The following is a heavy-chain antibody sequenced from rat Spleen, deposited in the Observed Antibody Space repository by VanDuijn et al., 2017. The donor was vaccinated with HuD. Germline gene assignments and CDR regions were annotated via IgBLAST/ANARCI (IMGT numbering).Heavy chain of an antibody. V-gene: IGHV2-32*01. Sequence: QVQLKESGPGLVQPSQTLSLTCTVSGFSLTRNHVHWVRQPPGKGLEWMGIMWNDGDTSYNSALKSRLRISRDTSKSQVFLKMNSLQTEDTAMYFCASGIHDYWGQGVMVTVSS. D-gene: IGHD1-4*01. CDR3: ASGIHDY. CDR1: GFSLTRNH. CDR2: MWNDGDT. J-gene: IGHJ2*01.